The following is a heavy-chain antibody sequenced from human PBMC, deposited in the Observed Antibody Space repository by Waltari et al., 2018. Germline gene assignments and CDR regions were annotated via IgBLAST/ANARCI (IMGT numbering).Heavy chain of an antibody. V-gene: IGHV4-34*01. J-gene: IGHJ4*02. CDR3: ARGAIRFDY. D-gene: IGHD2-2*02. CDR2: INHSGST. Sequence: QVQLQQWGAGLLTPSETLSLTCAVYGGAFSGYYCGWIRQPPGKGLEGIGEINHSGSTNYNPSLKSRVTISVDTSKNQFSLKLSSVTAADTAVYYCARGAIRFDYWGQGTLVTVSS. CDR1: GGAFSGYY.